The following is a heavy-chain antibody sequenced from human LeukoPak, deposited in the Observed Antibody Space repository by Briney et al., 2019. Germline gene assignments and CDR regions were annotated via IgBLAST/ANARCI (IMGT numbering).Heavy chain of an antibody. CDR1: GFTFSDYY. D-gene: IGHD1-26*01. V-gene: IGHV3-11*03. J-gene: IGHJ6*02. Sequence: GGSLRLSCAASGFTFSDYYMSWIRQAPGKGLEWISYISVSGSYTNYADSVKGRFTISRDNAKDSLYLQMISLRAEDTAVYYCARCGTPNNYYGYGVDVWGQGTTVIVSS. CDR3: ARCGTPNNYYGYGVDV. CDR2: ISVSGSYT.